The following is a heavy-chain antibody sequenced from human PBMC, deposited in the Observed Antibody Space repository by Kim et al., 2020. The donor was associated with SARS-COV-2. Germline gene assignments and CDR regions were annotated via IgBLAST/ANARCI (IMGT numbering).Heavy chain of an antibody. D-gene: IGHD6-13*01. CDR2: IYYSGST. CDR3: ARHPLSKYSSSWPAYFDY. V-gene: IGHV4-59*08. J-gene: IGHJ4*02. Sequence: SETLSLTCTVSGGSISSYYWSWIRQPPGKGLEWIGYIYYSGSTNYNPSLKSRVTISVDTSKNQFSLKLSSVTAADTAVYYCARHPLSKYSSSWPAYFDYWGQGTLVTVSS. CDR1: GGSISSYY.